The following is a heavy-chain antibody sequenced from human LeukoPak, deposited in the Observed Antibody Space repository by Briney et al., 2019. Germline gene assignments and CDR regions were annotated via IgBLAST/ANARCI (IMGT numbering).Heavy chain of an antibody. V-gene: IGHV4-38-2*02. D-gene: IGHD2-15*01. CDR3: AVGSSLDAFDI. CDR1: GYSISSPYY. CDR2: IYHSGST. Sequence: PSETLSLTCTVSGYSISSPYYWGWIRQPPGKGLEWIGSIYHSGSTDYNPSLKSRVTISVDTSKNQLSLKLSSVTAADTAVYYCAVGSSLDAFDIWGQGTMVTVSS. J-gene: IGHJ3*02.